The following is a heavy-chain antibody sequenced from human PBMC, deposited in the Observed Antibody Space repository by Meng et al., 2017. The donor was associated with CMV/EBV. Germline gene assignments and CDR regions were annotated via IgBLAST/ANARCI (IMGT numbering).Heavy chain of an antibody. J-gene: IGHJ6*02. D-gene: IGHD4-17*01. CDR2: IIPIFGTA. V-gene: IGHV1-69*05. CDR3: ARDPLKRSKDYAQGYYYYYGMDV. CDR1: AYTFTGYY. Sequence: SVKVSCKASAYTFTGYYMHWVRHAPGQGLEWMGGIIPIFGTANYAQKFQGRVTITTDESTSTAYMELSSLRSEDTAVYYCARDPLKRSKDYAQGYYYYYGMDVWGQGTTVTVSS.